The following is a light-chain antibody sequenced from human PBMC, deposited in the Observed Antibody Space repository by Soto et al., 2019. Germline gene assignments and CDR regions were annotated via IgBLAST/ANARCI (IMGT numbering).Light chain of an antibody. CDR1: QSVLYTSNNKNY. V-gene: IGKV4-1*01. CDR3: QQYYGSPYT. Sequence: DIVMTQSPGSLAVSLGERATINCKSSQSVLYTSNNKNYLAWYQQKTGQPPKLLIYWASARESGVTDRFSGSGSGTEFTLTISSLQAEDVAVYYCQQYYGSPYTFGQGTKLEIK. J-gene: IGKJ2*01. CDR2: WAS.